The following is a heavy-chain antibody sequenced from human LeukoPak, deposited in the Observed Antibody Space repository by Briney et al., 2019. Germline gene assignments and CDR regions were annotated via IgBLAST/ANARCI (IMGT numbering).Heavy chain of an antibody. V-gene: IGHV4-59*01. Sequence: SETLSLTCTVSGGSISGYYWSWIRQPPGKGLEWIAYIYYSGSTNYNPSLKSRVTISVDTSKNQFSLNLSSVTAADTAVYYCARGFGYSSGWYTGMVWFDPWGQGTLVTVSS. CDR1: GGSISGYY. CDR2: IYYSGST. D-gene: IGHD6-19*01. J-gene: IGHJ5*02. CDR3: ARGFGYSSGWYTGMVWFDP.